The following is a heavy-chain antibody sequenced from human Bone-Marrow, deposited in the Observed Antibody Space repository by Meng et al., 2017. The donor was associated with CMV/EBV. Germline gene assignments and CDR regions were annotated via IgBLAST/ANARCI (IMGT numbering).Heavy chain of an antibody. CDR3: ARGTDGGNSVYYYYGMDV. J-gene: IGHJ6*02. D-gene: IGHD4-23*01. Sequence: ASVKVSCKASGYTFTSYDINWVRQATGQGLEWMGWMNPNSGNTGYAQKFQGRVTITADKSTSTAYMELSSLRSEDTAVYYCARGTDGGNSVYYYYGMDVWGQGTTVTVSS. CDR1: GYTFTSYD. CDR2: MNPNSGNT. V-gene: IGHV1-8*01.